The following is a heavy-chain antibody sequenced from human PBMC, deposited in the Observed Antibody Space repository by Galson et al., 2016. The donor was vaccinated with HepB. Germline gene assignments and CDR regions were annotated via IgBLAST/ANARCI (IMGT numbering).Heavy chain of an antibody. CDR1: GDSISSGNYY. Sequence: SETLSLTCTVSGDSISSGNYYWGWIRQPPGKELEWIGSIHHSGSTYSNPSLQSRVTISVDVSKNQFSLKLTSVTAADTAFYYRARHVLHYYYFDYWGQGTLVTVSS. J-gene: IGHJ4*02. V-gene: IGHV4-39*01. CDR2: IHHSGST. CDR3: ARHVLHYYYFDY. D-gene: IGHD3-10*01.